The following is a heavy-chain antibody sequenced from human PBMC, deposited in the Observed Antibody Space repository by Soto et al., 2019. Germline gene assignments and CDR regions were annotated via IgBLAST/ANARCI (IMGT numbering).Heavy chain of an antibody. V-gene: IGHV3-23*01. Sequence: GSVMLSFAASGFTFSSYAMSWVRQAPGKGLERVSAISGSGGSTYYADSVKGRFTISRDNSKNTLYLQMNSLRAEDTAVYYCAKVMGYYYFDYWGQGTLVTVSS. CDR3: AKVMGYYYFDY. D-gene: IGHD3-22*01. J-gene: IGHJ4*02. CDR1: GFTFSSYA. CDR2: ISGSGGST.